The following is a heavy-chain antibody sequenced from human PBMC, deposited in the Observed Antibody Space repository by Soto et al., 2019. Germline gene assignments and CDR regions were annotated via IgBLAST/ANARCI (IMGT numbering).Heavy chain of an antibody. CDR2: ISSGSMYT. D-gene: IGHD3-10*01. Sequence: EVQLVESGGGLVKPGGSLRLSCVVSGFTFSSYSMNWVRQAPGKGLEWVTSISSGSMYTYYEASVKGRLTLSKDNAKNSVYLQMNSLRAEDTALYYCARDFKESQYYYYCMDVWGKGTTVTVSS. CDR3: ARDFKESQYYYYCMDV. CDR1: GFTFSSYS. V-gene: IGHV3-21*06. J-gene: IGHJ6*03.